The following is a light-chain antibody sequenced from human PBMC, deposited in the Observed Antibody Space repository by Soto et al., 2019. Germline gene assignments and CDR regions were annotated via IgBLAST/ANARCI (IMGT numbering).Light chain of an antibody. CDR1: QGFTSK. Sequence: EIVMTQSPATLSVSPGERATLFFRAIQGFTSKLAWYHQNPGQAPSLLIYDASTRATGIPARFSGSGSGTEFTLTISSLQSEDFAVYYCQQYYDWYTFGQGTKLETK. CDR2: DAS. V-gene: IGKV3-15*01. J-gene: IGKJ2*01. CDR3: QQYYDWYT.